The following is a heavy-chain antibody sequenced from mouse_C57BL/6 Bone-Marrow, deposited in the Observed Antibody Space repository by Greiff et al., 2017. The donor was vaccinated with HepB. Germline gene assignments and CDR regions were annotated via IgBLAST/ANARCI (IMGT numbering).Heavy chain of an antibody. D-gene: IGHD1-1*02. CDR1: GFTFTDYY. V-gene: IGHV7-3*01. CDR2: IRNKANGYTT. J-gene: IGHJ2*01. CDR3: ARFGRGYTLGFDY. Sequence: VQLKESGGGLVQPGGSLSLSCAASGFTFTDYYMSWVRQPPGKALEWLGFIRNKANGYTTEYSASVKGRFTISRDNSQSILYLQMNALRAEDSATYYCARFGRGYTLGFDYWGQGTTLTVSS.